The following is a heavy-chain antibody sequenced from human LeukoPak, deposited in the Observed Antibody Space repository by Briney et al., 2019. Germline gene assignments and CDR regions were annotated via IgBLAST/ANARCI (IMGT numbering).Heavy chain of an antibody. CDR3: ARDSAWLAAAGLWFDP. Sequence: PSETLSLTCTVSGGSISSSSYYWGWIRQPPGKGLEWIGSIYYSGSTYYNPSLKSRVTISVDTSKNQFSLKLSSVTAADTAVYYCARDSAWLAAAGLWFDPWGQGTLVTVSS. CDR1: GGSISSSSYY. CDR2: IYYSGST. J-gene: IGHJ5*02. D-gene: IGHD6-13*01. V-gene: IGHV4-39*07.